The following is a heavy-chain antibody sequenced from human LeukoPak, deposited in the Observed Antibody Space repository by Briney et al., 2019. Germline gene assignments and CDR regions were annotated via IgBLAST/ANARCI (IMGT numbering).Heavy chain of an antibody. CDR3: ARASVEYGDSPWDYYYGMDA. D-gene: IGHD4-17*01. CDR1: GGTFSSYA. J-gene: IGHJ6*02. CDR2: IIPIFGTA. Sequence: SVKVSCKASGGTFSSYAISWVRQAPGQGLEWMGGIIPIFGTANYAQKFQGRVTITADEPTSTAYMELSSLRSEDTAVYYCARASVEYGDSPWDYYYGMDAWGQGTTVTVSS. V-gene: IGHV1-69*13.